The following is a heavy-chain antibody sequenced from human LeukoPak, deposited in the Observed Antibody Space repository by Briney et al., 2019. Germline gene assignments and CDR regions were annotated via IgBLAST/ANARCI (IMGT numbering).Heavy chain of an antibody. CDR1: GFTFSNYA. D-gene: IGHD1-26*01. V-gene: IGHV3-30-3*01. Sequence: GGSLRLSCAASGFTFSNYAMHWVRQAPGEGLEWEAFISHDGSAQSYADSVKGRFTISRDNSKNTLYLQMNSLRPEDTAVYYCARDLSGTYMVDYWGQGTLVTVSS. J-gene: IGHJ4*02. CDR2: ISHDGSAQ. CDR3: ARDLSGTYMVDY.